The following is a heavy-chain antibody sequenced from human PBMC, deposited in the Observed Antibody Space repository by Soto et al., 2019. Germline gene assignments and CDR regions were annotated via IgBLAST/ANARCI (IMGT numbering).Heavy chain of an antibody. D-gene: IGHD6-19*01. Sequence: QVQLVQSGAEVKKPGSSVKVSCKASGGTFSSYTISWVRQAPGQGLEWMGRIIPILGIANYAQKFQGRVTITADKSTSTAYMELSSLRSEDTVVYYCAGDRQSGYSSCWYWFDPWGQGTLVTVSS. CDR2: IIPILGIA. J-gene: IGHJ5*02. V-gene: IGHV1-69*02. CDR1: GGTFSSYT. CDR3: AGDRQSGYSSCWYWFDP.